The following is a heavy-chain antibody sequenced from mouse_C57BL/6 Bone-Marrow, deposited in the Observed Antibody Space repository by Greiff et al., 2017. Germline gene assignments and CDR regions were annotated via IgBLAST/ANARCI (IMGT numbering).Heavy chain of an antibody. CDR1: GYTFTGYW. Sequence: QVQLQQSGAELMKPGASVKLSCKATGYTFTGYWIEWVKQRPGHGLEWIGEILPGSGSTNYNEKFKGKATFTADTSSNTAYMQLSSLTTKDSAIYYCARFYDYDEGPSHYYAMDYWGQGTSVTVSS. CDR3: ARFYDYDEGPSHYYAMDY. V-gene: IGHV1-9*01. CDR2: ILPGSGST. J-gene: IGHJ4*01. D-gene: IGHD2-4*01.